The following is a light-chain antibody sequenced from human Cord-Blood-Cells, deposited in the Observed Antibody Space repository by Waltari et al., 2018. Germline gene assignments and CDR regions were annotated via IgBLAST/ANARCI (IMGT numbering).Light chain of an antibody. CDR2: GAS. CDR3: QQYGSSRLT. CDR1: QSVSSSY. V-gene: IGKV3-20*01. J-gene: IGKJ4*01. Sequence: EIVLTQSPGTLSLSPGERATLSCRASQSVSSSYLAWYQQKPGQAPRRLVYGASSRATGIPDRFSGSGSVTDFTLTISRLEPEDFAVYYCQQYGSSRLTFGGGTK.